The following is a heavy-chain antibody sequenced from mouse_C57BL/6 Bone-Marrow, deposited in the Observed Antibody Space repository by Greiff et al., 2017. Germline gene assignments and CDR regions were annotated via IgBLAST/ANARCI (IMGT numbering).Heavy chain of an antibody. CDR3: APLLRRSYFDY. CDR1: GYTFTSYG. CDR2: IYPRSGNT. V-gene: IGHV1-81*01. D-gene: IGHD1-1*01. Sequence: VKLQESGAELARPGASVKLSCKASGYTFTSYGISWVKQRTGQGLEWIGEIYPRSGNTYYNEKFKGKATLTADKSSSTAYMELRSLTSEDSAVXFCAPLLRRSYFDYWGQGTTLTVSS. J-gene: IGHJ2*01.